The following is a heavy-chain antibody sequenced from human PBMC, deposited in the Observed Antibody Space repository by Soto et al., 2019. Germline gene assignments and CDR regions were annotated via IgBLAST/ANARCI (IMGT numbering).Heavy chain of an antibody. D-gene: IGHD6-13*01. Sequence: PSETLSLTCIVSGGSISEKYWNWVRQPPGKGLEWIGLIFANGHTDYNPPLKSRVTMSVDASKNQFSLRLTSMTAADTAVYYCVASLAASGLNWLDPWGQGTLVTVSS. CDR2: IFANGHT. CDR3: VASLAASGLNWLDP. V-gene: IGHV4-4*07. CDR1: GGSISEKY. J-gene: IGHJ5*02.